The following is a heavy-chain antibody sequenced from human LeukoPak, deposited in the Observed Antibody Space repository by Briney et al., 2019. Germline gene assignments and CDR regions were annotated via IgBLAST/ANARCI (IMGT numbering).Heavy chain of an antibody. V-gene: IGHV4-38-2*02. J-gene: IGHJ4*02. D-gene: IGHD2-2*01. Sequence: SETLSLTCTVSGYSISSGYYWGWIRQPPGKGLEWIGSIYHSGSTYYNPSLKSRVTISVDTSKNQFSLKLSSVTAADTAVYYCARADPLYCSSTSCPSAEFDYWGQGTLVTVSS. CDR2: IYHSGST. CDR3: ARADPLYCSSTSCPSAEFDY. CDR1: GYSISSGYY.